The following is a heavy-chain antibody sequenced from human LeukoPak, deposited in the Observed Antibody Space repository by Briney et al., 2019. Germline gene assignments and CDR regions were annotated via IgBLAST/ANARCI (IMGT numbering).Heavy chain of an antibody. CDR3: ARGLDPYYYYYYMDV. CDR2: IYYSGST. CDR1: GGSISSHY. J-gene: IGHJ6*03. Sequence: KPSETLSLTCTVSGGSISSHYWSWLRQPPGKGLEWIGYIYYSGSTNYNPSLKSRVTISVDTSKNQFSLKLSSVAAADTAVYYCARGLDPYYYYYYMDVWGKGTTVTVSS. V-gene: IGHV4-59*11.